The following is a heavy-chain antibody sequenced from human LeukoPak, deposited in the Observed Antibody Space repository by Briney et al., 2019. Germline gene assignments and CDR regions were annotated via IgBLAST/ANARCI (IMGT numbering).Heavy chain of an antibody. CDR2: ISSNGGST. CDR1: GFTFSSYA. CDR3: ARSAGYCSGGSCHKGVDV. J-gene: IGHJ6*02. Sequence: PGGSLRLSCAASGFTFSSYAMHWVRQAPGKGLEYVSAISSNGGSTYYADSVKGRFTISRDNSKNTLYLQMGSLRAEDMAVYYCARSAGYCSGGSCHKGVDVWGQGTTVTVSS. V-gene: IGHV3-64*02. D-gene: IGHD2-15*01.